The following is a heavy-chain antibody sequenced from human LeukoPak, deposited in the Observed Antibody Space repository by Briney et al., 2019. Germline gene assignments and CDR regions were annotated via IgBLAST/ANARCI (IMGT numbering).Heavy chain of an antibody. J-gene: IGHJ2*01. V-gene: IGHV3-48*02. CDR2: ISADSNTI. CDR3: ARDRAAPTWFFDL. CDR1: GFTFSIYS. D-gene: IGHD2-15*01. Sequence: PGGSLRLSCAASGFTFSIYSMNWVRQAPGEGLESLSYISADSNTIYYADSVKGRFTISRDNAKTSLYLQMNTLRDEDTAVYYCARDRAAPTWFFDLWGRGTLVLVSS.